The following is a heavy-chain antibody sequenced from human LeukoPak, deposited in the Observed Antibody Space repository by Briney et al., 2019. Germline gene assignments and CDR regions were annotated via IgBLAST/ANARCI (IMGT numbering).Heavy chain of an antibody. Sequence: VSVKVSCQASGYTFTSYYMHWVRQAPGQGLEWMGVINPSGGRTSYAQKFQGRVTMTRDMSTSTVYMELSSLRSEDAAVYYCARAECSGGSCYGSGDYWGQGTLVTVSS. V-gene: IGHV1-46*01. CDR1: GYTFTSYY. CDR2: INPSGGRT. D-gene: IGHD2-15*01. J-gene: IGHJ4*02. CDR3: ARAECSGGSCYGSGDY.